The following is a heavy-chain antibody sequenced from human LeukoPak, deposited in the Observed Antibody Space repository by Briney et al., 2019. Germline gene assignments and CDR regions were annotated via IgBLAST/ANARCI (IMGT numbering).Heavy chain of an antibody. J-gene: IGHJ4*02. V-gene: IGHV3-21*01. Sequence: TGESLRLSCAASGFTFSSYSMNWVRQAPGKGLEWVSSISSSSSYIYYADSVKGRFTISRDNAKNSLYLQMNSLRAEDTAVYYCARDIREDEWLRSGVDYWGQGTLVTVSS. CDR3: ARDIREDEWLRSGVDY. CDR1: GFTFSSYS. CDR2: ISSSSSYI. D-gene: IGHD5-12*01.